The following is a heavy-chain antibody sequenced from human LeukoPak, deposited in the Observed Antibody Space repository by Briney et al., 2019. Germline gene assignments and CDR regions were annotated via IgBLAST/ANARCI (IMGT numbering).Heavy chain of an antibody. V-gene: IGHV4-59*08. CDR1: GGSISSYY. CDR3: ARRGADDYGDYGFDF. CDR2: IFYRGST. J-gene: IGHJ4*02. D-gene: IGHD4-17*01. Sequence: SSETLSLTCTVSGGSISSYYWTWIRQPPGKGLEWIAYIFYRGSTNYNPSLKSRVTISVDTSKNQFSLKLNSVTAAGTAVYYCARRGADDYGDYGFDFWGQGTLVTVSS.